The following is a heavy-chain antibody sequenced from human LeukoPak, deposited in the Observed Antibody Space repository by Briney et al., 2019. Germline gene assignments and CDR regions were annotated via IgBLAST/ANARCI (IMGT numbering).Heavy chain of an antibody. CDR1: GNTFTSYD. J-gene: IGHJ6*02. V-gene: IGHV1-8*01. CDR2: MNPNSGNT. Sequence: GASVKVSCKASGNTFTSYDINWVRQATGQGPEWMGWMNPNSGNTGYAQKFQGRVTMTRNTSISAAYMELSSLRSEDTAVYYCARGESRRIFLRFLGSQGMDVWGQGTTVTVSS. D-gene: IGHD3-3*01. CDR3: ARGESRRIFLRFLGSQGMDV.